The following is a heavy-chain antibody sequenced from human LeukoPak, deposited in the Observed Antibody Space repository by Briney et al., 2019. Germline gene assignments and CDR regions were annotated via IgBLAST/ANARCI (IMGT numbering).Heavy chain of an antibody. Sequence: RASVKVSCKASGYTFTAYYIHWVRQAPGQGLEWMGWINPNSGGTNYAQKFQGRVTMTRDTSISTFFMELSRLTSDDTAVYYCARESTFGGATDLWGQGTLVTVSS. CDR2: INPNSGGT. J-gene: IGHJ5*02. CDR1: GYTFTAYY. CDR3: ARESTFGGATDL. V-gene: IGHV1-2*02. D-gene: IGHD3-16*01.